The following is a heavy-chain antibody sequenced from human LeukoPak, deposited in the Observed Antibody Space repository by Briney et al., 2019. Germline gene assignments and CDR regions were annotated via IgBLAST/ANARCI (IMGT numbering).Heavy chain of an antibody. V-gene: IGHV4-30-4*01. CDR1: GDSISSGDYY. J-gene: IGHJ4*02. CDR3: AREYVVVVPAATYFDY. D-gene: IGHD2-2*01. Sequence: SQTLSLTCTVSGDSISSGDYYWSWIRQPPGKGLEWIGYIYYSGSTYYNPSLKSRVTKSVDTSKNQFSLKLSSVTAADTAVYYCAREYVVVVPAATYFDYWGQGTLVTVSS. CDR2: IYYSGST.